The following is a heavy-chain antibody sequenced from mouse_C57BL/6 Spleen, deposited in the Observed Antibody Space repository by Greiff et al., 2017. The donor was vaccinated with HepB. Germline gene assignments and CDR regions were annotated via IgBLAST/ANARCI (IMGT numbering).Heavy chain of an antibody. Sequence: DVQLQESGPGLVKPSQSLSLTCSVTGYSITSGYYWNWIRQFPGNKLEWMGYISYDGSNNYNPSLKNRISITRDTSKNQFFLKLNSVTTEDTATYYCASYDGYSFAYWGQGTLVTVSA. J-gene: IGHJ3*01. CDR2: ISYDGSN. CDR1: GYSITSGYY. D-gene: IGHD2-3*01. CDR3: ASYDGYSFAY. V-gene: IGHV3-6*01.